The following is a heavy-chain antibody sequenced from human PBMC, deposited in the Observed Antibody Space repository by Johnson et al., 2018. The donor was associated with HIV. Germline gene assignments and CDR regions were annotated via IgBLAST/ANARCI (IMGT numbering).Heavy chain of an antibody. D-gene: IGHD6-13*01. Sequence: QVQLVESGGGVVQPGRSLRLSCAASGFTFSSYGMHWVRQAPGKGLEWVAVIWYDGSNKYYADSVKGRFTISRDNSKNTLYLQMNSLRAEDTAVYYCARTAGSDAFNILGQGTMVTVSS. CDR2: IWYDGSNK. V-gene: IGHV3-33*01. CDR3: ARTAGSDAFNI. CDR1: GFTFSSYG. J-gene: IGHJ3*02.